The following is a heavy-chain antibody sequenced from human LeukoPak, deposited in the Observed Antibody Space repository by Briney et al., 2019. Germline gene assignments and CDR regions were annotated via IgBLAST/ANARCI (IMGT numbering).Heavy chain of an antibody. Sequence: SETLSLTCAVYGGSFSGYYWSWIRQPPGKGLEWIGEINHSGSTNYNPSLKSRVTISVDTSKNQFSLKLSPVTAADTAVYYCARERWLQRGGAFDIWGQGTMVTVSS. V-gene: IGHV4-34*01. CDR3: ARERWLQRGGAFDI. J-gene: IGHJ3*02. CDR2: INHSGST. CDR1: GGSFSGYY. D-gene: IGHD5-24*01.